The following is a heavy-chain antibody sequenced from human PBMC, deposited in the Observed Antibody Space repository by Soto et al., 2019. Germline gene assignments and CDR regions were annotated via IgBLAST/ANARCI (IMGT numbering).Heavy chain of an antibody. J-gene: IGHJ4*02. CDR1: GFSIINFW. CDR3: SRGWSFLNY. V-gene: IGHV3-7*01. CDR2: IKEDGREL. D-gene: IGHD2-8*01. Sequence: GPLGLLAETSGFSIINFWVTWGRKVTGKGLGGVATIKEDGRELYSLDSVKGRFTISRDNAKNSLYLQMNSLRVEATAVYYCSRGWSFLNYWGQGILVTVSS.